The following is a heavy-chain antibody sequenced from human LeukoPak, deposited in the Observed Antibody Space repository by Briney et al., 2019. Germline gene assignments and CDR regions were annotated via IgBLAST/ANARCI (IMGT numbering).Heavy chain of an antibody. CDR2: IKQDGSEK. CDR1: GFTFSNYW. V-gene: IGHV3-7*01. CDR3: ARDREPFRIVGATTPDY. Sequence: GGSLRLSCAASGFTFSNYWMSWVRQAPGKGLEWVANIKQDGSEKYYVDSVKGRFTISRDNAKNSLYLQMNSLRAEDTAVYYCARDREPFRIVGATTPDYWAREPWSPSPQ. J-gene: IGHJ4*02. D-gene: IGHD1-26*01.